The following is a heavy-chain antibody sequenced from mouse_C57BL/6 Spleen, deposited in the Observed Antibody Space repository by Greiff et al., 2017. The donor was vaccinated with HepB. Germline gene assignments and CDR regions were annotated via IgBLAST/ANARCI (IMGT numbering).Heavy chain of an antibody. CDR2: IDPENGDT. V-gene: IGHV14-4*01. D-gene: IGHD6-1*01. CDR3: TRATLMDY. CDR1: GFNIKDDY. Sequence: EVQLQQSGAELVRPGASVKLSCTASGFNIKDDYMHWVKQRPEQGLEWIGWIDPENGDTEYASKFQGKATITADTSSNTAYLQLSSLTSEDTAVYYCTRATLMDYWGQGTSVTVSS. J-gene: IGHJ4*01.